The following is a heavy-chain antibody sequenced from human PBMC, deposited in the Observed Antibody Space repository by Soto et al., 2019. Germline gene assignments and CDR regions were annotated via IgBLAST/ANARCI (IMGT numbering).Heavy chain of an antibody. Sequence: GGSLRLSCAASGFTFSSYAMHWVRQAPGKGLEWVAVISYDGSNKYYADSVKGRFTISRDNSKNTLYLQMNSLRDEDTAVYYCARDWVYGSYWGQGTLVTVSS. CDR1: GFTFSSYA. CDR3: ARDWVYGSY. J-gene: IGHJ4*02. D-gene: IGHD3-10*01. CDR2: ISYDGSNK. V-gene: IGHV3-30-3*01.